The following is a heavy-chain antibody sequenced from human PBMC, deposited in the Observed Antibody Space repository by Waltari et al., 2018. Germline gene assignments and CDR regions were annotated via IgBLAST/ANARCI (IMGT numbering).Heavy chain of an antibody. CDR2: IIPIFGTA. CDR1: GGTFSSYA. Sequence: QVQLVQSGAEVKKPGSSVKVSCQASGGTFSSYAISWVRKAPGQGLAWMGRIIPIFGTANYAQKFQGRVTITADKSTSTAYMELSSLRSEDTAVYYCARVKWDCSGGSCYSHDAFDIWGQGTMVTVSS. D-gene: IGHD2-15*01. J-gene: IGHJ3*02. CDR3: ARVKWDCSGGSCYSHDAFDI. V-gene: IGHV1-69*08.